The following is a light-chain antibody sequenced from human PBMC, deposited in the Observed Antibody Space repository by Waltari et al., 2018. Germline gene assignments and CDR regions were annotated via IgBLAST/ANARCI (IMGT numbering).Light chain of an antibody. CDR1: HRIGNY. V-gene: IGKV1-39*01. CDR3: LQTHTTLWT. CDR2: AAT. Sequence: DIQMTQSPSYLSASVGDRVTITCRASHRIGNYLSWYRQRPGKVPELLIFAATSLQSGVPSRFSGSASARDFTLSISNLQPDDFGFYYCLQTHTTLWTFGQGTRVDI. J-gene: IGKJ1*01.